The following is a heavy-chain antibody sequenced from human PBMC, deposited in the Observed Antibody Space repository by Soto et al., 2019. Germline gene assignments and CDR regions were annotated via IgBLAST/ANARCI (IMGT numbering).Heavy chain of an antibody. V-gene: IGHV3-33*01. J-gene: IGHJ6*03. CDR1: GFTFSSYG. CDR3: ARDADYDFWSGAQFYYMDV. CDR2: IWYDGSNK. Sequence: GGSLRLSCAASGFTFSSYGKHWVHQAPGKGLEWVAVIWYDGSNKYYADSVKGRFTISRDNSKNTLYLQMNSLRAEDTAVYYSARDADYDFWSGAQFYYMDVWGKGTTVTVPS. D-gene: IGHD3-3*01.